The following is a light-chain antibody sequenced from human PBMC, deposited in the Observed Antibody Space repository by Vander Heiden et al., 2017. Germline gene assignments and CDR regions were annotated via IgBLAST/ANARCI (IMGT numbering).Light chain of an antibody. CDR3: RQSLQTPLT. CDR1: QSLLHSNGYNY. V-gene: IGKV2-28*01. Sequence: DIVMTQSPLSLPVTPGEPASISCRSSQSLLHSNGYNYLDWYLQKPGLSPQLLIYLGSNRASGVPDRFTASGSGTDFTLKISRVEAEDVGVYYCRQSLQTPLTFGHGTKVDIK. J-gene: IGKJ3*01. CDR2: LGS.